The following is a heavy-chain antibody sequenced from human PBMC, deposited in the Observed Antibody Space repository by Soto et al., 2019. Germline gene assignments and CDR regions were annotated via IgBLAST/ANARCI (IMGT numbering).Heavy chain of an antibody. J-gene: IGHJ3*01. Sequence: GGSLRLSCSASGFTFSNYAMSWVRQSPGKGLEWVSGVSSTGTSPYYAGSVQGRFTISRDNSKNMFYLQMKSLRAEDTAIYYCAKARPSGGYYYVEAFDVWGQGTMVTVSS. D-gene: IGHD3-22*01. V-gene: IGHV3-23*01. CDR1: GFTFSNYA. CDR3: AKARPSGGYYYVEAFDV. CDR2: VSSTGTSP.